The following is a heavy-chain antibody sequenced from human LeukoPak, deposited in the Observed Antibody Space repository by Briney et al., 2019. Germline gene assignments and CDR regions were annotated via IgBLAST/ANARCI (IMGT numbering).Heavy chain of an antibody. V-gene: IGHV3-30*18. CDR3: VKKDPFSDYGSGTYWYDMDV. CDR1: GFGFGHYG. D-gene: IGHD3-10*01. Sequence: GGSLRLSCTYSGFGFGHYGMHWVRQAPGKGLQRVAVISFDGNNEYYGDSVKGRFTISRDNSENTLYLQMNGLRAEDTGVYYCVKKDPFSDYGSGTYWYDMDVWGQGTTVTVAS. CDR2: ISFDGNNE. J-gene: IGHJ6*02.